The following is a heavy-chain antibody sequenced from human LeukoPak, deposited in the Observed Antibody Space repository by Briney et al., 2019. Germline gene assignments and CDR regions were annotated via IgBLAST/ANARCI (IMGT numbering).Heavy chain of an antibody. V-gene: IGHV3-30*02. J-gene: IGHJ4*02. CDR1: GFTFSIYG. D-gene: IGHD3-22*01. Sequence: GGSLRLSCAASGFTFSIYGMHWVRQAPGKGLEWVSVIRYDGSNKYYADSVKGRFTISRDNSKNTLYLQMNSLRAEDTAVYYCATFTYYYDSSGYSQGDYWGQGTLVTVPS. CDR2: IRYDGSNK. CDR3: ATFTYYYDSSGYSQGDY.